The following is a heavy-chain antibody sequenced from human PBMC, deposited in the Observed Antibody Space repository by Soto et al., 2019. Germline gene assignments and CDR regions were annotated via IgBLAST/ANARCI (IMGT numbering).Heavy chain of an antibody. CDR1: EFTFSSYW. CDR3: ARDLGAPGRGSAVGYYYHYGMDV. D-gene: IGHD2-2*01. J-gene: IGHJ6*02. CDR2: IKEDGSEK. V-gene: IGHV3-7*05. Sequence: EVQLVESGGGLVQPGGSLRLSCAASEFTFSSYWMNWVRQAPGKGLEWVANIKEDGSEKYYVDSVKGLFTISRDNAKNSLYVKMNSLRGEDTAVYYCARDLGAPGRGSAVGYYYHYGMDVWGQGTTVTVSS.